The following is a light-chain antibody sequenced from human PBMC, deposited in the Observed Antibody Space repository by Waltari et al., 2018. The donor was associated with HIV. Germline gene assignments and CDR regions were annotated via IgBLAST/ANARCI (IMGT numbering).Light chain of an antibody. CDR3: GTDHGIGSNFVYR. V-gene: IGLV9-49*01. CDR2: GGSGGSVG. J-gene: IGLJ2*01. Sequence: QPVLTQPPSASASLGVSVTLTCTLTSAARNKKVDWYKDRPRKGHRCVLRGGSGGSVGSKGDDIPDRFSVLGSGLNRSLIIKNIQEEDEREYHCGTDHGIGSNFVYRFGGVTKLTVL. CDR1: SAARNKK.